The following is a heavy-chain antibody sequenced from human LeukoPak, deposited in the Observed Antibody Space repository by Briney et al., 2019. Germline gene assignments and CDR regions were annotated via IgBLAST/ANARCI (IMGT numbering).Heavy chain of an antibody. V-gene: IGHV1-2*02. Sequence: GASVKVSCKASGYTFTGYYMHWVRQSPGQGLEWMGWINPNSGGTNYAQKFQGRVTMTRDTSISTAYMELSRLRSDDTAVYYCARAWNSGYPAIPLDYWGQGTLVTVSS. CDR2: INPNSGGT. CDR3: ARAWNSGYPAIPLDY. CDR1: GYTFTGYY. D-gene: IGHD5-12*01. J-gene: IGHJ4*02.